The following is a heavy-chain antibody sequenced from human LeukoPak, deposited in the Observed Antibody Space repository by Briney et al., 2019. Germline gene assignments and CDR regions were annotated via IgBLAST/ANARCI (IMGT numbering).Heavy chain of an antibody. V-gene: IGHV3-23*01. Sequence: GGSLRLSCAASGFTFSSYAMNWVRQTPGKGLEWVPIISGSGDSTYYADSVKGRFTISRDNSRNTLYLQMISLRAEDTGVYYCAKIPQVSTTSVPNFDYWGQGTLVTVSS. CDR3: AKIPQVSTTSVPNFDY. CDR2: ISGSGDST. D-gene: IGHD2/OR15-2a*01. J-gene: IGHJ4*02. CDR1: GFTFSSYA.